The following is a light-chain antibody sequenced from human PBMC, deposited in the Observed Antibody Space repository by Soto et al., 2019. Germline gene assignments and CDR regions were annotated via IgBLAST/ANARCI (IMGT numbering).Light chain of an antibody. J-gene: IGLJ2*01. CDR2: GNS. Sequence: QSVLTQPPSVSGAPGQRVTISCTGSSSNIGAGYDVHWYQQLPGTAPKLLIYGNSNRPSGVPDRFSGSKSGTSASLAITGLRAEDEADYYCQSYDSSLSGLGVFGGGTKLTVL. CDR1: SSNIGAGYD. V-gene: IGLV1-40*01. CDR3: QSYDSSLSGLGV.